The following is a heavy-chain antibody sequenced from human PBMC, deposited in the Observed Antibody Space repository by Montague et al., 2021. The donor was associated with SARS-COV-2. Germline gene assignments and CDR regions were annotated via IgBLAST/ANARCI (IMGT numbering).Heavy chain of an antibody. CDR1: GFTFSSCD. D-gene: IGHD1-26*01. CDR2: IGTAGDT. V-gene: IGHV3-13*01. Sequence: SLRLSCAASGFTFSSCDMHWVRQATGKGLEWVSAIGTAGDTYYPGSVKGRFTISRENAKNSLYLQMNSLRAGDTAVYYCARGRGGRPWYFDYWGQGTLVTVSS. CDR3: ARGRGGRPWYFDY. J-gene: IGHJ4*02.